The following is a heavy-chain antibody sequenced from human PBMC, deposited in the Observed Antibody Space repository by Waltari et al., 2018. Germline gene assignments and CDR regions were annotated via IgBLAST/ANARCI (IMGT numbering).Heavy chain of an antibody. CDR1: GFTFNTYG. J-gene: IGHJ6*02. CDR3: ARVGCTGNNCRPYHYYAMDV. Sequence: QVQLVESGGGVVQPGASLRLSCAASGFTFNTYGMNWVRQTPGTELGWVAIIWYDGSQKYYGDSMKGRFTVSRDNSKNTLYLQVSSLRTEDTAVYYCARVGCTGNNCRPYHYYAMDVWGQGTTVTVSS. D-gene: IGHD2-8*02. CDR2: IWYDGSQK. V-gene: IGHV3-33*01.